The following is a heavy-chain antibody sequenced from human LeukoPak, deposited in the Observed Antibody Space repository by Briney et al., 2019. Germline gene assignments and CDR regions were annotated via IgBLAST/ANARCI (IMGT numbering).Heavy chain of an antibody. CDR2: IGGSGSPI. J-gene: IGHJ4*02. CDR3: VKDFDY. V-gene: IGHV3-23*01. Sequence: GGSLRLSCAASGFTFSSHAMSWVRQAPGKGLECVSTIGGSGSPIFYTDSVKGRFTISRDNSRNTLHLQMNSLSAEDSAIYYCVKDFDYWGQGTLVTVSS. CDR1: GFTFSSHA.